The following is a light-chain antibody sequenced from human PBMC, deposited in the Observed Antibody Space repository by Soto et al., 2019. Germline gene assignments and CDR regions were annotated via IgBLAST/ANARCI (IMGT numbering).Light chain of an antibody. Sequence: EIVMTQSPATLSVSPGERATLSCRASQNVGTKLAWYQQKPGQAPRLLIYGASTRATGFPARFSGSGSGTEFTLTISSLQSEDVGIYYCQQCHATPLTFGQGTRLDI. CDR2: GAS. J-gene: IGKJ5*01. V-gene: IGKV3-15*01. CDR3: QQCHATPLT. CDR1: QNVGTK.